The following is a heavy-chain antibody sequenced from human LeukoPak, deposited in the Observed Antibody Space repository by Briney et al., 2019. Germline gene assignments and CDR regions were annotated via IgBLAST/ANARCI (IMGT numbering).Heavy chain of an antibody. V-gene: IGHV3-30*18. J-gene: IGHJ4*02. CDR2: ISYDGSNK. CDR1: GFTFSSYG. CDR3: AKDLARDCSGGSCYGIDY. Sequence: GRSLRLSCAASGFTFSSYGVHWVRQAPGKGLEWVAVISYDGSNKYYADSVKGRFTISRDNSKNTLYLQMNSLRAEGTAVYYCAKDLARDCSGGSCYGIDYWGQGTLVTVSS. D-gene: IGHD2-15*01.